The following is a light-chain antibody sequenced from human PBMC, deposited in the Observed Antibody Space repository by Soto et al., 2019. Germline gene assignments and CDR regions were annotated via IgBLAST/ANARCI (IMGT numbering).Light chain of an antibody. CDR2: GAS. Sequence: DIVLTQTPGTLSLSPGETATLSCRASQSVSSSYLAWYQQKPGQAPRLLIYGASTRATGIPDRFSGSGSGTDFTLTISSLEFGDSAVYYCQQYGSSPTWKFGQGTKVDIK. J-gene: IGKJ1*01. CDR1: QSVSSSY. CDR3: QQYGSSPTWK. V-gene: IGKV3-20*01.